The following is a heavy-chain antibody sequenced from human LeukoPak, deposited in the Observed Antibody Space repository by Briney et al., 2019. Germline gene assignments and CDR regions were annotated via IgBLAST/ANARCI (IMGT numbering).Heavy chain of an antibody. D-gene: IGHD3-22*01. V-gene: IGHV3-21*01. CDR1: GFTFSSYS. J-gene: IGHJ4*02. Sequence: PGGSLRLSCAASGFTFSSYSMNWVRQAPGKGLEWVSSISSSSSYIYYADSVKGRFTISRDNAKNSLYLQMNSLRAEDTAVYYCAKAYYYDSSGYYFSLYYFDYWGQGTLVTVSS. CDR2: ISSSSSYI. CDR3: AKAYYYDSSGYYFSLYYFDY.